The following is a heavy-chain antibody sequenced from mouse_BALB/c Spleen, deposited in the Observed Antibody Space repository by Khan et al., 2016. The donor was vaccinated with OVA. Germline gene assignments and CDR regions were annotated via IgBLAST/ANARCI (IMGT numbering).Heavy chain of an antibody. J-gene: IGHJ3*01. Sequence: EVQLQESGPGLVKPSQSLSLTCTVTGYSITSDYAWNWIRHFPGNKLEWMGYISSSGSTSYNPSLKSRISITRDTSKNQFFLQLSSVTTEDTATYYCARSGGSDYDAWFAFWGQGTLVTVSA. CDR1: GYSITSDYA. CDR2: ISSSGST. D-gene: IGHD2-4*01. CDR3: ARSGGSDYDAWFAF. V-gene: IGHV3-2*02.